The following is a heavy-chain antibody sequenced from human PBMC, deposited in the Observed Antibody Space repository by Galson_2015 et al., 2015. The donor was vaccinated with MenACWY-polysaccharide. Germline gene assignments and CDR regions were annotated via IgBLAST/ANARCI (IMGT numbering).Heavy chain of an antibody. D-gene: IGHD1-26*01. V-gene: IGHV3-30*18. Sequence: SLRLSCAASGFTFSTYAMHWVRQASGQGLEWMATISSSGDDKYYADSVKGRLTISRDNSNNTLYLEMSSLRAGDTAVYYCVKNGYTGSSYGYFDSWGQGTLGTVSS. CDR2: ISSSGDDK. CDR1: GFTFSTYA. CDR3: VKNGYTGSSYGYFDS. J-gene: IGHJ4*02.